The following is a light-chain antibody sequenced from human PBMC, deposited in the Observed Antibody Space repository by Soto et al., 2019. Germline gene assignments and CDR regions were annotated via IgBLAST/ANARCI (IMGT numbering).Light chain of an antibody. CDR1: QSVSNSY. V-gene: IGKV3-11*01. CDR3: QQRSNWPQIT. CDR2: GAS. Sequence: IFMTHSPDTLSVSPWYRSTLSCSSSQSVSNSYLAWYQQKPGQAPRLLIYGASNRATGIPARFSGSGSGTDFTLTIGSLEPEDFAVYYCQQRSNWPQITFGQGTRLEIK. J-gene: IGKJ5*01.